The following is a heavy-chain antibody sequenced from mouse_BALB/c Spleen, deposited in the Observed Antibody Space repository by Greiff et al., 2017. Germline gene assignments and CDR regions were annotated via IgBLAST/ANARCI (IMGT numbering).Heavy chain of an antibody. CDR1: GFNIKDTY. CDR3: ARECYYYAMDY. Sequence: EVKLQQSGAELVKPGASVKLSCTASGFNIKDTYMHWVKQRPEQGLEWIGRIDPANGNTKYDPKFQGKATITADTSSNTSYLQLSSLTSEDTAVYYCARECYYYAMDYWGQGTSVTVSS. J-gene: IGHJ4*01. CDR2: IDPANGNT. V-gene: IGHV14-3*02.